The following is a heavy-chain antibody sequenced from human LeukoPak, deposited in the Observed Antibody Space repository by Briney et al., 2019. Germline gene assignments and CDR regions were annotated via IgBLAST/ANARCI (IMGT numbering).Heavy chain of an antibody. V-gene: IGHV3-64D*06. CDR3: VKSTRVTTAYYYYGMDV. CDR1: GFTFSNYA. D-gene: IGHD4-17*01. Sequence: GGSLRLSCSASGFTFSNYAMHWVRQAPGKGLEYVSAISSKGGSTFYADSVKGRFTISRDNSENTLYFQMNILIAEHTAVYYCVKSTRVTTAYYYYGMDVWGQGTTVTVSS. J-gene: IGHJ6*02. CDR2: ISSKGGST.